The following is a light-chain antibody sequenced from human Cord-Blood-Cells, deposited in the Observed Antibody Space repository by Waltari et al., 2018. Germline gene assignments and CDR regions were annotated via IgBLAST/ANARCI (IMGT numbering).Light chain of an antibody. V-gene: IGKV1-39*01. J-gene: IGKJ3*01. CDR2: ATS. Sequence: DIQMTQSLSSLSASVGERVTLTCRASQGIRSHLNWYQQKPGKAPKLLIYATSSLQSGVPSRFSGSGSGTDFTLTISSLQPEDFATYYCQQSYSTLIFTFGPGTKVDIK. CDR3: QQSYSTLIFT. CDR1: QGIRSH.